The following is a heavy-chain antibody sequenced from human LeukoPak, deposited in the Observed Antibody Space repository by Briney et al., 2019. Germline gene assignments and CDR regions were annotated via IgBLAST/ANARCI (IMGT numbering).Heavy chain of an antibody. CDR2: ISYDGSSK. Sequence: PGGSLRLSCAAYGFTFSSYGMHWVRQAPGKGMEWVAVISYDGSSKYYADSVKGRFTISRDNSKNTLFLQMNSLRADDTAVFYCAKDGGFYGENLDYWGQGTLVTVSS. CDR3: AKDGGFYGENLDY. D-gene: IGHD4-17*01. J-gene: IGHJ4*02. V-gene: IGHV3-30*18. CDR1: GFTFSSYG.